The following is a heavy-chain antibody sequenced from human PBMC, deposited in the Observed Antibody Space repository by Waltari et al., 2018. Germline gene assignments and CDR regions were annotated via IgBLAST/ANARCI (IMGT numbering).Heavy chain of an antibody. D-gene: IGHD3-22*01. CDR1: GFSFSCYV. CDR3: AKSTLPCYDSSGYLPD. CDR2: IWYDGSNK. V-gene: IGHV3-30*18. Sequence: QVPLVATGGGVVQPARSLRLYCAATGFSFSCYVLPWVRTAPGTGLEWVAVIWYDGSNKYYADSVKGRFTISRDNSKNTLYLQMNSLRAEDTAMYYCAKSTLPCYDSSGYLPDWGQGTLVTVSS. J-gene: IGHJ4*02.